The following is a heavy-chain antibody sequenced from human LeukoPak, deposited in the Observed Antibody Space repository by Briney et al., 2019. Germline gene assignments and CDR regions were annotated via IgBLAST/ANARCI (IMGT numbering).Heavy chain of an antibody. Sequence: GGSLRLSCAASGFTFSSYAMHWVRQAPGKGLEYVSASNGGSTYYANSVKGRFTISRDNSKNTLYLQMGSLRAEDMAVYYCARDQGSPGYCSGGSCPIGYWGQGTLVTVSS. J-gene: IGHJ4*02. V-gene: IGHV3-64*01. CDR3: ARDQGSPGYCSGGSCPIGY. D-gene: IGHD2-15*01. CDR2: SNGGST. CDR1: GFTFSSYA.